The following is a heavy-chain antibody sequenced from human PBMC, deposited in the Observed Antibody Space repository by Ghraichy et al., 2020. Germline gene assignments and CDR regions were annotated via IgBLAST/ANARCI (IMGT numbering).Heavy chain of an antibody. CDR2: ISGSATGT. D-gene: IGHD3-3*01. CDR1: GFRFGDFA. V-gene: IGHV3-23*01. CDR3: AKARGLTTYDF. J-gene: IGHJ4*02. Sequence: GGSLRISCSASGFRFGDFAMAWVRQAPGKGLEWVSGISGSATGTYYADSVKGRFTISRDNSNNTLYLQMNRLRGDDTAVYYCAKARGLTTYDFWGQGSLVTVSA.